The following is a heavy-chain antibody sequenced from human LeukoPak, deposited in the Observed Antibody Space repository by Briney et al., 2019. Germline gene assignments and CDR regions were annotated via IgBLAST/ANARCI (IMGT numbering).Heavy chain of an antibody. D-gene: IGHD1-26*01. J-gene: IGHJ4*02. V-gene: IGHV3-23*01. CDR3: AKLNSGSYSDY. Sequence: AGGSLRLSCAGSGFTFSSYALSRVRQAPGKGLEWVSNLSGSGGGTYYADSVKGRFTISRDNSKDTLYLQINSLRAEDTALFYCAKLNSGSYSDYWGQGTLVTVSS. CDR2: LSGSGGGT. CDR1: GFTFSSYA.